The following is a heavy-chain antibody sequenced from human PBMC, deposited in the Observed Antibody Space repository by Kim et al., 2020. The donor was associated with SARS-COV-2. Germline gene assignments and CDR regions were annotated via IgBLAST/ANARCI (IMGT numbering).Heavy chain of an antibody. D-gene: IGHD5-12*01. J-gene: IGHJ4*02. CDR3: ATALSSGYDDPRVYFDY. CDR1: GYTLTELS. V-gene: IGHV1-24*01. CDR2: FDPEDGET. Sequence: ASVKVSCKVSGYTLTELSMHWVRQAPGKGLEWMGGFDPEDGETIYAQKFQGRVTMTADTATDTAYMELSSLRSEDTAVYYCATALSSGYDDPRVYFDYWGQGTLVTVSS.